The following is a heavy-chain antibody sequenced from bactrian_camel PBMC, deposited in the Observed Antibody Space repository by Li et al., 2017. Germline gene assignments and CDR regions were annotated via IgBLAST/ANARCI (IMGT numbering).Heavy chain of an antibody. CDR1: DYAYEFDC. Sequence: VQLVESGGGSAQPGGSLTLSCASPDYAYEFDCMGWFRQVPGKERERVASIYLNSHRAIYGSSVKGRFTISRDDAKNTVYLQMNNLKPEDTAAYYCAAGPVIAISSCPLDPGNYWGQGTQVTVSS. CDR3: AAGPVIAISSCPLDPGNY. J-gene: IGHJ4*01. D-gene: IGHD4*01. CDR2: IYLNSHRA. V-gene: IGHV3S1*01.